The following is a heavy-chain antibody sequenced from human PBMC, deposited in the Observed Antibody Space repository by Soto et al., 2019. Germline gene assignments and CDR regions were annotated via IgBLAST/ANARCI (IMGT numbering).Heavy chain of an antibody. CDR3: AIVATITFGWFDS. CDR1: XXXXXXXXXX. J-gene: IGHJ5*01. D-gene: IGHD5-12*01. Sequence: SETLXLTXXXXXXXXXXXXXXWXXXRXHPGKCLEWIGYIYYSGSTYYNPSLKSRVTISVDTSKNQFSLKLSSVTAAGTAVYYCAIVATITFGWFDSWGQGTLVTVSA. CDR2: IYYSGST. V-gene: IGHV4-31*02.